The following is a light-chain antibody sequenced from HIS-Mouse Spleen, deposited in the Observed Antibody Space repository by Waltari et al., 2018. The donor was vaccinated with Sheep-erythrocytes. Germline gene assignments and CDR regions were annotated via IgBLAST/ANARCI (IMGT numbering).Light chain of an antibody. J-gene: IGLJ3*02. V-gene: IGLV2-23*01. CDR3: CSYAGSSTPWV. Sequence: QSALTQPASVSGSPGQSITISCTGTSSDVGSYNLFSWYQQHPGKAPKLMIYEGSKRPSGVSNRFSGSKSGNKASLTISGLQAEDEADYYCCSYAGSSTPWVFGGGTKLTVL. CDR2: EGS. CDR1: SSDVGSYNL.